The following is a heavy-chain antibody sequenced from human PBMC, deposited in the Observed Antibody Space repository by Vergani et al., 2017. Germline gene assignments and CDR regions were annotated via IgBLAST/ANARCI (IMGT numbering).Heavy chain of an antibody. J-gene: IGHJ4*02. Sequence: EVQLVESGGGLVQPGGSLRLSCAASGFTFSSYWMHWVRQAPGKGLVWVSRINSDVSSTSYADSVKGRFTISRDNAKNTLYLQMNSLRAEDTAVYYCARATFSWYYGSGWGQGTLVTVSS. D-gene: IGHD3-10*01. CDR3: ARATFSWYYGSG. CDR2: INSDVSST. V-gene: IGHV3-74*01. CDR1: GFTFSSYW.